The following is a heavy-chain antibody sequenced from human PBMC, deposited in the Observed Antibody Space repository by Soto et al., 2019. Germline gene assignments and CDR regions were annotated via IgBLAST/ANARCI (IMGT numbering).Heavy chain of an antibody. CDR1: GGSIRSGGYF. CDR2: IYYRGGT. V-gene: IGHV4-31*03. J-gene: IGHJ4*02. CDR3: ARFAKEENPKLESWYACDF. Sequence: VQLQELGPGLVKPSQTLSLTCTVSGGSIRSGGYFWSWVRQQPGKGLEWIGHIYYRGGTSYNPSLESRVAMSVDTSKNEFTLKVNSVTAADTAIYYCARFAKEENPKLESWYACDFWGRGTLVTVSS. D-gene: IGHD6-13*01.